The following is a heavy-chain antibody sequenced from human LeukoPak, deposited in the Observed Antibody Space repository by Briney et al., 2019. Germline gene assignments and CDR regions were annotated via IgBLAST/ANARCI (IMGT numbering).Heavy chain of an antibody. CDR2: ISGSGGST. J-gene: IGHJ3*02. CDR3: ALMGGKVGATKMGNNAFDI. Sequence: PGGSLRLSCAASGFTFSSYAMSWVRQAPGKGLEWVSAISGSGGSTYYADSVKGRFTISRDNSKNTLYLQMNSLRAEDTAVYYCALMGGKVGATKMGNNAFDIWGQGTMVTVSS. D-gene: IGHD1-26*01. V-gene: IGHV3-23*01. CDR1: GFTFSSYA.